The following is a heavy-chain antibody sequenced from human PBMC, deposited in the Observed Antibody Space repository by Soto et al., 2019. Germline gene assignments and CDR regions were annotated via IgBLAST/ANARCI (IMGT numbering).Heavy chain of an antibody. CDR1: GYSFTRYW. V-gene: IGHV5-51*01. D-gene: IGHD4-17*01. J-gene: IGHJ4*02. Sequence: GESLKISCSTSGYSFTRYWIGWVRQMPGKGLEWMGIIHPGDSNTRYSPSFQGQVTTSADKSISTAYLQWSSLKASDSAIYYCARSRTYGGNSFDYWGQGTLVTVSS. CDR2: IHPGDSNT. CDR3: ARSRTYGGNSFDY.